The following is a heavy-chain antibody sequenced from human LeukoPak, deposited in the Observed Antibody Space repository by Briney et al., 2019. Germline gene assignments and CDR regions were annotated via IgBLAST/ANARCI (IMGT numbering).Heavy chain of an antibody. CDR1: GGSISSSSHY. CDR3: ARSSYYDTSGYYDY. D-gene: IGHD3-22*01. V-gene: IGHV4-39*01. J-gene: IGHJ4*02. Sequence: SETLSLTCTVSGGSISSSSHYWGWVRQPPGKGLECIGFIYYTESTHSNPSLKSRVALSIDRTKNQFSLKLSSVTAADTAVYYCARSSYYDTSGYYDYWGQGALVTVSS. CDR2: IYYTEST.